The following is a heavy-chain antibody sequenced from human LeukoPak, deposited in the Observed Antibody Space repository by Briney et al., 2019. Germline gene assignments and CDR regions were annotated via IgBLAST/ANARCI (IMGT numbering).Heavy chain of an antibody. CDR2: IIPIFGTA. J-gene: IGHJ4*02. V-gene: IGHV1-69*05. CDR1: GGTFSSYA. Sequence: SVKVSRKASGGTFSSYAISWVRQAPGQGLERMGGIIPIFGTANYAQKFQGRVTITTDESTSTAYMELSSLRSEDTAVYYCARDSMRKRYGDPLYYFDYWGQGTLVTVSS. D-gene: IGHD4-17*01. CDR3: ARDSMRKRYGDPLYYFDY.